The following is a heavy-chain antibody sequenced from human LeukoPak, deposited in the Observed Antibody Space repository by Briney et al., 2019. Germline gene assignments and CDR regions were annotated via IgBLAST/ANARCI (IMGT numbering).Heavy chain of an antibody. CDR3: SGELAGTTIHY. D-gene: IGHD1-1*01. CDR1: GGSISSYY. CDR2: IYYSGST. V-gene: IGHV4-59*12. J-gene: IGHJ4*02. Sequence: SETLSLTCTVSGGSISSYYWSWIRQPPGKGLEWIGYIYYSGSTNYNPSLKSRVTISLDTSKNQFSLKLSSVTAADTAVYFCSGELAGTTIHYWGQGALVTVSS.